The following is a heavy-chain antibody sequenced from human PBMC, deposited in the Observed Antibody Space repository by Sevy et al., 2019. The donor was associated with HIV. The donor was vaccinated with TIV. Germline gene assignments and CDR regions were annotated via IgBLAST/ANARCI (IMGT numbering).Heavy chain of an antibody. D-gene: IGHD4-17*01. CDR3: ARPRANYVDHYFFYAMDV. CDR2: ISYDGSDK. J-gene: IGHJ6*02. CDR1: GFAFTNYYA. V-gene: IGHV3-30-3*01. Sequence: GGSLRLSCTASGFAFTNYYAMHWVRQAPGKGLEWVALISYDGSDKFYADSVKGRFTITRDNFKNTLYLQMNGLTTEDTAVYYCARPRANYVDHYFFYAMDVRGQGTTVTVSS.